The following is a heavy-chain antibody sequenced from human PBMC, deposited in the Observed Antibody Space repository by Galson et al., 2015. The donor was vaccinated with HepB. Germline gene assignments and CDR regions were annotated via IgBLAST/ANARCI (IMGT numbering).Heavy chain of an antibody. J-gene: IGHJ4*02. Sequence: SLKVSCKASTFIFSTYGMNWVRQAPGQGLEWMSYIISIFSTENYAQSVKDRFTITTDNSKSSVYMQMNSLRSEDTAVYYCVFLLAYEFNPVGYWGQGTLVTVSS. CDR2: IISIFSTE. CDR3: VFLLAYEFNPVGY. D-gene: IGHD3-3*01. CDR1: TFIFSTYG. V-gene: IGHV3-48*04.